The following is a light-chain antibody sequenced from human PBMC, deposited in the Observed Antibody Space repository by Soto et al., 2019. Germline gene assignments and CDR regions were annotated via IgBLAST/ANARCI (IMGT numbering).Light chain of an antibody. CDR2: DAS. CDR3: QQYNSYLLT. Sequence: DIQMTQSPSTLSASVGDRVTITCRASQSISSWLAWYQQKPGKAPKLLIYDASSLESGVPSRFSGSGSGTEFTLTISSLQPDDFATYSCQQYNSYLLTFGGGTKVEMK. CDR1: QSISSW. V-gene: IGKV1-5*01. J-gene: IGKJ4*01.